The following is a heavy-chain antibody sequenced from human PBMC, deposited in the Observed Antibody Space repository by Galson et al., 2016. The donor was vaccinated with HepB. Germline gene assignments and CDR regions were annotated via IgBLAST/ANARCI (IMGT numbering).Heavy chain of an antibody. V-gene: IGHV5-51*01. D-gene: IGHD2-2*01. Sequence: QSGAEVKKPGESLKISCKGSGYRFTNYWLGWVRQMPGKGLEWMEIIYPGASETRYSPSFEGLVTISVDKSISVAYLQWAILKDSDTAMYYCARRSRTCTSNSCYQNSWFDRWGQGTLVTVSS. CDR3: ARRSRTCTSNSCYQNSWFDR. CDR1: GYRFTNYW. J-gene: IGHJ5*02. CDR2: IYPGASET.